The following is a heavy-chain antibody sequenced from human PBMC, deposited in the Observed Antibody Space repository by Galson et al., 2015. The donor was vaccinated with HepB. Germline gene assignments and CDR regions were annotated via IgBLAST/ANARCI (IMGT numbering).Heavy chain of an antibody. J-gene: IGHJ4*02. CDR2: VYWDDDK. Sequence: PALVKPTQTLTLTCTFSGFSLSTTGVGVVWIRQPPGKALEWLALVYWDDDKHYSPSLKSRLTITKDTSNNQVVLTMTNMDPVDTATYYCAHRDNIAEFYYWGQGTLVTVSS. CDR1: GFSLSTTGVG. CDR3: AHRDNIAEFYY. D-gene: IGHD6-13*01. V-gene: IGHV2-5*02.